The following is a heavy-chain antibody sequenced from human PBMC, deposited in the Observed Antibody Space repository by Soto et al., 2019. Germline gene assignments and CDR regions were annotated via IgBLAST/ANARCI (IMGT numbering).Heavy chain of an antibody. CDR2: IDWDDDK. V-gene: IGHV2-70*11. J-gene: IGHJ4*02. D-gene: IGHD3-22*01. Sequence: SGPTLVNPTQTLTLTCTFSGFSLSTSGMCVSWIRQPPGKALEWLARIDWDDDKYYSTSLKTRLTISKDTSKNQVVLTMTNMDPVDTATYYCARIVYYYDSSGYYSYYFDYWGQGNLVTVSS. CDR1: GFSLSTSGMC. CDR3: ARIVYYYDSSGYYSYYFDY.